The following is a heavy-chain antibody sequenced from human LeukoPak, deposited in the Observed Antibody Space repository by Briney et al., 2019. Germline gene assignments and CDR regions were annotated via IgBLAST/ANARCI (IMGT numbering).Heavy chain of an antibody. CDR2: LSSSGSAF. D-gene: IGHD3-3*01. Sequence: GGSLRLSCEDSGFTFRSYEMNWVRQAPGKGLEWIAYLSSSGSAFSYADSVKGRFTIARDNAKNSVYLEMNSLRADDTAVYYCARSARLMKGVVEVTALDDWGQGTLVTVSS. J-gene: IGHJ4*02. V-gene: IGHV3-48*03. CDR1: GFTFRSYE. CDR3: ARSARLMKGVVEVTALDD.